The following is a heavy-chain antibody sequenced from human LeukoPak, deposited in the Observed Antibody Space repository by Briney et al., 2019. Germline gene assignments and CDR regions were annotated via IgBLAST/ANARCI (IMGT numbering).Heavy chain of an antibody. Sequence: ASVKVSCKASGYTFTGYYMHWVRQAPGQGLEWMGWINPNSGGTNYAQKFQGRVTMTRDTSISTAYMELSRLRSDDTAVYYCATVIEAYDSSGYLHTNPYYYGMDVWGQGTTVTVSS. V-gene: IGHV1-2*02. CDR2: INPNSGGT. CDR1: GYTFTGYY. J-gene: IGHJ6*02. CDR3: ATVIEAYDSSGYLHTNPYYYGMDV. D-gene: IGHD3-22*01.